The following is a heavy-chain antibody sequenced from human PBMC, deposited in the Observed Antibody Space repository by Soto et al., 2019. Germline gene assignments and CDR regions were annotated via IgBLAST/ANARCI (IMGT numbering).Heavy chain of an antibody. J-gene: IGHJ4*02. D-gene: IGHD1-26*01. Sequence: GGSLRLSCAASGFTFSSYGMHWVRQAPGKGLERVAVISYDGSNKYYADSVKGRFTISRDNSKNTLYLQMNSLRAEDTAVYYCAKSYYSPYYFDYWGQGTLVTVSS. CDR3: AKSYYSPYYFDY. V-gene: IGHV3-30*18. CDR2: ISYDGSNK. CDR1: GFTFSSYG.